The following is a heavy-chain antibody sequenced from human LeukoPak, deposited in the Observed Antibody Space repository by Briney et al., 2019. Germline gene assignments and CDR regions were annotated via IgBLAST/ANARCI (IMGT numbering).Heavy chain of an antibody. D-gene: IGHD3-3*01. CDR3: ATGSFLEWLQNWFDP. J-gene: IGHJ5*02. Sequence: ASVKVSCKASGYTFTGYYMHWVRQAPGQGLEWMGWINPNSGGTNYAQKFQGRVTMTRDTSISTAYMELSRLRSDDTAVYYCATGSFLEWLQNWFDPWGQGTLVTVSS. CDR1: GYTFTGYY. V-gene: IGHV1-2*02. CDR2: INPNSGGT.